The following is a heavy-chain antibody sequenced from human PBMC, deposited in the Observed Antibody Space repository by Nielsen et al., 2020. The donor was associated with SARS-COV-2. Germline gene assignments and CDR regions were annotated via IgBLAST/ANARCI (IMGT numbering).Heavy chain of an antibody. D-gene: IGHD6-13*01. J-gene: IGHJ6*02. CDR2: ISSSSSYT. V-gene: IGHV3-11*05. Sequence: GESLKISCAASGFTFSDYYMSWIRQAPGKGLEWVSYISSSSSYTNYADSVKGRFTISRDNAKNSLYLQMNSLRAEDTAVYYCAGGAPAAAGSMDVWGQGTTVTVSS. CDR1: GFTFSDYY. CDR3: AGGAPAAAGSMDV.